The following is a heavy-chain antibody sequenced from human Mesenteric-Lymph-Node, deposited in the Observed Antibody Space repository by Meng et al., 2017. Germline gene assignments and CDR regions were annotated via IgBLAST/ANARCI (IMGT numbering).Heavy chain of an antibody. CDR2: ISANTGKT. Sequence: QGQLVQSGSEVKKPGASVKVSCKASGYTFINYGITWVRQAPGQGLEWMGWISANTGKTKYAQEFQDRVIMTTETSTSTAYMELRSLRSDDTAVYYCARGSIQKLFDPWGQGTLVTVSS. V-gene: IGHV1-18*01. CDR1: GYTFINYG. J-gene: IGHJ5*02. CDR3: ARGSIQKLFDP. D-gene: IGHD5-18*01.